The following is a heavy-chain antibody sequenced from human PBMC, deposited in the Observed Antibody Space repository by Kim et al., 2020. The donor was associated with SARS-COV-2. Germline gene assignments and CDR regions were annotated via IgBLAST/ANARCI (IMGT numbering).Heavy chain of an antibody. CDR3: ARAGAYYDILTGFDY. J-gene: IGHJ4*02. CDR1: GFTFSSYS. D-gene: IGHD3-9*01. CDR2: ISSSSSYI. Sequence: GGSLRLSCAASGFTFSSYSMNWVRQAPGKGLEWVSSISSSSSYIYYADSVKGRFTISRDNAKNSLYLQMNSLRAEDTAVYYCARAGAYYDILTGFDYWGQGTLVTVSS. V-gene: IGHV3-21*01.